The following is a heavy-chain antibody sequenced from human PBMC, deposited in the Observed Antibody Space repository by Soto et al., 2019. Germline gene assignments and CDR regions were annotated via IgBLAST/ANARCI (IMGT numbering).Heavy chain of an antibody. CDR1: GFTFTSSA. CDR2: IVVGSGNT. D-gene: IGHD3-10*01. J-gene: IGHJ3*02. Sequence: SVKVSCKASGFTFTSSAVQWVRQARGQRLEWIGWIVVGSGNTNYAQKFQERVTITRDMSTSTAYMELSSLRSEDTAVYYCAAETGLWFGPPGLDAFDIWGQGTMVTVSS. CDR3: AAETGLWFGPPGLDAFDI. V-gene: IGHV1-58*01.